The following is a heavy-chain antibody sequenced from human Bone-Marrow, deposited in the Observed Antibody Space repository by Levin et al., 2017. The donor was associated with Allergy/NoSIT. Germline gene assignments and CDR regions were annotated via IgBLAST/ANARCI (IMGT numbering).Heavy chain of an antibody. CDR3: ATSGSSSWEYFNH. CDR2: IIPKFGTT. CDR1: GGIFGSSD. V-gene: IGHV1-69*13. D-gene: IGHD2-2*01. J-gene: IGHJ1*01. Sequence: SVKVSCKASGGIFGSSDMSWVRQAPGQGLEWMGGIIPKFGTTNYAQKFQGRVTITADESTSTAYMELRSLRSEDTAVYYCATSGSSSWEYFNHWGQGTLVTVSS.